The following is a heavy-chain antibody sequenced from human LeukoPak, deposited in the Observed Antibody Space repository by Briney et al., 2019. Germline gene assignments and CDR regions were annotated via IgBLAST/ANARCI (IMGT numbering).Heavy chain of an antibody. CDR3: ARALRSGSYYGVGYYYYGMDV. D-gene: IGHD1-26*01. V-gene: IGHV1-69*13. CDR2: IIPIFGTA. CDR1: GGTFSIYA. J-gene: IGHJ6*02. Sequence: SVTVSCTASGGTFSIYAISWVRQAPGQGLEWMGGIIPIFGTANYAQKFQGRVTITADESTSTAYMELSSLRSEDTAVYYCARALRSGSYYGVGYYYYGMDVWGQGTTVTVSS.